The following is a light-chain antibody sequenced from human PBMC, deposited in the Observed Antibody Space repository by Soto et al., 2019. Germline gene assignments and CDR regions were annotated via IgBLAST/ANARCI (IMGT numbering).Light chain of an antibody. CDR2: KAS. CDR3: QHYDTSPWT. Sequence: DIQMTQSPSTLSASVGDRVTITCRASQSISRWLGWYQQKPGKAPKLLIYKASILQSGVPSRFSGSGSGTEFTLTISSLQADDFATYYCQHYDTSPWTFGQGTKVEIK. J-gene: IGKJ1*01. CDR1: QSISRW. V-gene: IGKV1-5*03.